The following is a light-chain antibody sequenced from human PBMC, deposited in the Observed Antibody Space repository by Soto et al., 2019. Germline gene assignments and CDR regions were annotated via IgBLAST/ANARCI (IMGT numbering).Light chain of an antibody. CDR1: QGFRIY. Sequence: DTQMTQTPSSLSAWLGDRVTITSLACQGFRIYVAWYQLKSGKVPKLLLSAASTLQSGVPSRFSGSGSGTDFTLTISSLQPEDIATYYCLEFNSALWAFGQGTKVDIK. CDR3: LEFNSALWA. CDR2: AAS. V-gene: IGKV1-27*01. J-gene: IGKJ1*01.